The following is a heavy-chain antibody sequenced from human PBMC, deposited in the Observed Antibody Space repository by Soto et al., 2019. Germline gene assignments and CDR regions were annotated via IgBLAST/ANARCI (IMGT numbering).Heavy chain of an antibody. D-gene: IGHD1-1*01. CDR1: GGSISSGGYY. V-gene: IGHV4-31*03. Sequence: PSETLSLTCTVSGGSISSGGYYWSWIRQHPGKGLEWIGYIYYSGSTYYNPSLKSRVTISVDTSKNQFSLKLSSVTAADTAVYYCARDLAGTTDYYGMDVWGQGTTVTVSS. CDR2: IYYSGST. CDR3: ARDLAGTTDYYGMDV. J-gene: IGHJ6*02.